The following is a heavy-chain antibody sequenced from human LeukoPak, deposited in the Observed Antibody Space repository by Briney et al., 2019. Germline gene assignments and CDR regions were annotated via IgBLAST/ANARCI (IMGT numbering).Heavy chain of an antibody. J-gene: IGHJ6*01. CDR2: ISWDGGST. D-gene: IGHD4-17*01. CDR1: GFTFEAYN. V-gene: IGHV3-43*01. CDR3: AKDKLATVTTNDYYYCCGMDV. Sequence: GGSLRLSCAASGFTFEAYNMHGARHSPERGLGLFSLISWDGGSTYYADCVKGRFTISRDNSNNSLYLQMNSLRTEDTALYYCAKDKLATVTTNDYYYCCGMDVWGEGPTVSVS.